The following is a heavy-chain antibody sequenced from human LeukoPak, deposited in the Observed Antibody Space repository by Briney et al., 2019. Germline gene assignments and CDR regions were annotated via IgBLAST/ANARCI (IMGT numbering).Heavy chain of an antibody. CDR3: ARNGGSYPFFDY. Sequence: GGSLRLSCSASGFTFGIYEMTWVRQAPGKGLEWISYTSNSGSAIYYADSMKGRFTISRDNTKNSLYLEMNSLRGEDTAVYYCARNGGSYPFFDYWGQGALVTVSS. CDR2: TSNSGSAI. D-gene: IGHD1-26*01. J-gene: IGHJ4*02. CDR1: GFTFGIYE. V-gene: IGHV3-48*03.